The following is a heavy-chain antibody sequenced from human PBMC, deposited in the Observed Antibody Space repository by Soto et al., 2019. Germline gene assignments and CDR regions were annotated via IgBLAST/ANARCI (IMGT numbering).Heavy chain of an antibody. CDR3: ASRTTVMYYYYGMDV. Sequence: PSETLSLTCTVSGGSISSGGYYWSWIRHHPGKGLEWIGYIYYSGSTYYNPSLKSRVTISVDTSKNQFSLKLSSVTAADTAVYYCASRTTVMYYYYGMDVWGQGTTVTVS. V-gene: IGHV4-31*03. CDR1: GGSISSGGYY. J-gene: IGHJ6*02. CDR2: IYYSGST. D-gene: IGHD4-17*01.